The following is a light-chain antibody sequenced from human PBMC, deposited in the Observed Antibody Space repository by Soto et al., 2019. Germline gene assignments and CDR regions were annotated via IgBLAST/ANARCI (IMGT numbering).Light chain of an antibody. CDR1: SSDVGGYNY. V-gene: IGLV2-14*01. Sequence: QSVLTQPASVSGSPGQSITISCTGTSSDVGGYNYVSWYQQHPGKAPKLMIYDVSDRPSGFSNRFSGSKSANTASLTISGLQAEDEADYYCSSYTSNSRGVFGGGTKLTVL. CDR2: DVS. J-gene: IGLJ3*02. CDR3: SSYTSNSRGV.